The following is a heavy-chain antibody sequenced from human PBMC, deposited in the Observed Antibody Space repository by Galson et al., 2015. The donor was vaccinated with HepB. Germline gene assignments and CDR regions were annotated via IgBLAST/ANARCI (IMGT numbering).Heavy chain of an antibody. CDR1: GGSVSSGSYY. Sequence: LSLTCTVSGGSVSSGSYYWSWIRQPPGKGLEWIGYIYYSGSTNYNPSLKSRVTISVDTSKNQFSLKLSSVTAADTAVYYCATFTSGWAFGYWGQGTLLTVSS. CDR2: IYYSGST. CDR3: ATFTSGWAFGY. J-gene: IGHJ4*02. V-gene: IGHV4-61*01. D-gene: IGHD6-19*01.